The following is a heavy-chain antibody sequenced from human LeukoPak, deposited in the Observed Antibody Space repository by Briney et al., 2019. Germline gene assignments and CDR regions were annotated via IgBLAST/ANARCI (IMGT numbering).Heavy chain of an antibody. J-gene: IGHJ4*02. V-gene: IGHV1-69*06. D-gene: IGHD3-22*01. CDR1: GGTFSSYA. CDR2: IIPIFGTA. CDR3: ARERFPAYYYDSSGYSYYFDY. Sequence: SVKVSCKASGGTFSSYAISWVRQAPGQGLEWMGGIIPIFGTANYAQKFQSRVTITADKSTSTAYMELSSLRSEDTAVYYCARERFPAYYYDSSGYSYYFDYWGQGTLVTVSS.